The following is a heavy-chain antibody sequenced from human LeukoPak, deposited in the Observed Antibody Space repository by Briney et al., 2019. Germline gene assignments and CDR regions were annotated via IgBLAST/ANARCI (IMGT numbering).Heavy chain of an antibody. CDR1: RGAPRGYY. V-gene: IGHV4-34*01. D-gene: IGHD5-12*01. CDR3: ARVGYSGYEGYFDY. CDR2: IYHSGGT. Sequence: TLSLSCALYRGAPRGYYWSWSRHPPGEGVGRIGEIYHSGGTNYNPSLKSRVTISVDTSKNQFSLKLSSVTAADTAVYYCARVGYSGYEGYFDYWGRGTLVTVSS. J-gene: IGHJ4*02.